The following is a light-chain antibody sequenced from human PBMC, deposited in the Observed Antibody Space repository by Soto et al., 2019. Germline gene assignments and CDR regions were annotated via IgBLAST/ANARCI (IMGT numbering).Light chain of an antibody. CDR3: QTWGTGIHVV. J-gene: IGLJ2*01. Sequence: QSVLTQSPSASASLGASVKLTCTLSSLHSSYAIAWHQQQPEKGPRYLMKLDSDGSHTKGDAIPDRFSGSSSGAERYLTISSLQSEDEADYYCQTWGTGIHVVFGGGTKLIVL. CDR2: LDSDGSH. CDR1: SLHSSYA. V-gene: IGLV4-69*01.